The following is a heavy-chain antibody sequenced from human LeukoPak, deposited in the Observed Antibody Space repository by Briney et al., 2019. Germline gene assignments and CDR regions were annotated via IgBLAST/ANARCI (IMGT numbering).Heavy chain of an antibody. Sequence: SETLSLTCAVYGGSFSGYYWSWIRQPPGKGLEWIGEINHSGSTNYNPSLKSRVTISVDTSKNQFSLKLSSVTAADTAVYYCARVSGYSSGWYGYWGQGTPVTVSS. D-gene: IGHD6-19*01. CDR3: ARVSGYSSGWYGY. J-gene: IGHJ4*02. V-gene: IGHV4-34*01. CDR1: GGSFSGYY. CDR2: INHSGST.